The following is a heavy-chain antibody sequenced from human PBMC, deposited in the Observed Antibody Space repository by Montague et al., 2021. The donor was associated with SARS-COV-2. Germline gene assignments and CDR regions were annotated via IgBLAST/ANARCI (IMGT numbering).Heavy chain of an antibody. V-gene: IGHV4-59*01. CDR2: IFYRSTT. Sequence: SETLSLTCTVSGDSMTYFNLIWIRQAPEKGLEWIGYIFYRSTTKYIPSLESRVTITVDTSKDQFYLKLNFATAADTAVYYCARGATRTFDYWGQGTRVTVSS. J-gene: IGHJ4*02. D-gene: IGHD1-1*01. CDR3: ARGATRTFDY. CDR1: GDSMTYFN.